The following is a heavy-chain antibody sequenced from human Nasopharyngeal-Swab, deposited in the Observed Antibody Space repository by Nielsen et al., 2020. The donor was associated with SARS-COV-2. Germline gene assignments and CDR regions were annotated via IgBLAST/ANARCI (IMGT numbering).Heavy chain of an antibody. Sequence: LSCAASGFTFSSYNMNWVRQAPGKGLELVSSISSSSSYIYYADSVKGRFTISRANAKNSLYLQMNSLRAEDTAVYYCARGCVLTGPSCYYYGMDVWGQWTTVTVSS. CDR1: GFTFSSYN. V-gene: IGHV3-21*01. CDR3: ARGCVLTGPSCYYYGMDV. J-gene: IGHJ6*02. CDR2: ISSSSSYI. D-gene: IGHD3-9*01.